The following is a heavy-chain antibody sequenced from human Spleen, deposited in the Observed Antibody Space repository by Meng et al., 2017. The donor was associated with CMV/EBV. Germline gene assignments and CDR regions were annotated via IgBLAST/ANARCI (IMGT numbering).Heavy chain of an antibody. D-gene: IGHD3-22*01. CDR1: GYSISSGHY. CDR3: ARETDSSGDDY. Sequence: SETLSLTCTVSGYSISSGHYWGRNRQPPGKGLEWIGNVYHTGTTYYNPSLKSRVTISVDTSKNQFSLKLSSVTAADTAVYYCARETDSSGDDYWGQGTLVTVSS. V-gene: IGHV4-38-2*02. CDR2: VYHTGTT. J-gene: IGHJ4*02.